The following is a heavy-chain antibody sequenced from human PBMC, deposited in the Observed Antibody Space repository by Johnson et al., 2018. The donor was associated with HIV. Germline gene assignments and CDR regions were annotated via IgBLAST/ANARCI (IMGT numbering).Heavy chain of an antibody. CDR1: GFTFSSYG. Sequence: QVQLVESGGGVVRPGGSLRLSCAASGFTFSSYGMHWVRQAPGKGLEWVAVIWYDGSNKYYADSVKGRFTTSRDNSKNTLYLQMNILRSEDTAVYYCVSLINYKFGSCYSVSDALDIWGQGTMFTVSS. V-gene: IGHV3-33*01. CDR2: IWYDGSNK. CDR3: VSLINYKFGSCYSVSDALDI. J-gene: IGHJ3*02. D-gene: IGHD3-3*01.